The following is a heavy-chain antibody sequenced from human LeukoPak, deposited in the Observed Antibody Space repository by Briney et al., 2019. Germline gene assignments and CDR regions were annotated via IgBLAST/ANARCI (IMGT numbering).Heavy chain of an antibody. V-gene: IGHV3-74*01. Sequence: PGGSLRLSCAASGFTFSSYWMHWVRQAPGKGLVWVSRINSDGSSTSYADSVKGRFTISRDNAKNTLYLQMNSLRAEDTAVYYCARDRVPCYYDSSGSYSPDYWGQGTLVTVSS. D-gene: IGHD3-22*01. CDR1: GFTFSSYW. CDR3: ARDRVPCYYDSSGSYSPDY. J-gene: IGHJ4*02. CDR2: INSDGSST.